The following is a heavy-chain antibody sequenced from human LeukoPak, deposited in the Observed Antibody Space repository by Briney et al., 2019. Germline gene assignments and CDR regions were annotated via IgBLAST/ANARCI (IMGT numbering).Heavy chain of an antibody. V-gene: IGHV5-10-1*01. Sequence: GESLEGLLQGSGYSFTSYWITWVRQMPGKGLEWMGRIDPSDSYTNYSPSFQGHVTISADKSISTAYLQWSSLKASDTAMYYCARQYCSGGSCYVDSPQSFEYWGQGTLVTVSS. CDR3: ARQYCSGGSCYVDSPQSFEY. D-gene: IGHD2-15*01. J-gene: IGHJ4*02. CDR2: IDPSDSYT. CDR1: GYSFTSYW.